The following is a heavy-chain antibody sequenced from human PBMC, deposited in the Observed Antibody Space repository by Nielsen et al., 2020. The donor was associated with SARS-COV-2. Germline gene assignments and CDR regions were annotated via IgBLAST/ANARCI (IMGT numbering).Heavy chain of an antibody. CDR2: ITHFGIT. CDR3: AGGFYDSRGYNLVY. D-gene: IGHD3-22*01. V-gene: IGHV4-34*01. J-gene: IGHJ4*02. CDR1: GGSFSGHF. Sequence: SETLSLTCAAYGGSFSGHFWSWIRQPPGKGLEWIGQITHFGITNYNPSLKSRLTMSVDTSKNQFSLKLSSVTAADTAVYYCAGGFYDSRGYNLVYWGQGTLVTVSS.